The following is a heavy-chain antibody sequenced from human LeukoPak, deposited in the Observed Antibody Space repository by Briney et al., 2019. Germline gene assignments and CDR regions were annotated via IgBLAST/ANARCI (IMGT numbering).Heavy chain of an antibody. D-gene: IGHD2-15*01. V-gene: IGHV3-21*01. Sequence: GGSLRLSCAASGFTFSTYSMNWVRQAPGKGLEWVSSISSSSHYTYYADSVKGRFTISRDNAKNSLYLQMNSLRAEDTALYYCAEGYGYFDYWGQGTLVTVSS. J-gene: IGHJ4*02. CDR3: AEGYGYFDY. CDR2: ISSSSHYT. CDR1: GFTFSTYS.